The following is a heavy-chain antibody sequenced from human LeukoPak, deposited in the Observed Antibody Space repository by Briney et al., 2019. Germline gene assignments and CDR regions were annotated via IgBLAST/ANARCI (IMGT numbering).Heavy chain of an antibody. J-gene: IGHJ4*02. CDR1: GFTFSSYA. D-gene: IGHD6-13*01. V-gene: IGHV3-23*01. CDR2: ISGSGGST. CDR3: AATELQLGDFDY. Sequence: PGGSLRLSCAASGFTFSSYAMSWVRQAPGKGLGWVSAISGSGGSTYYADSVKGRFTISRDNSKNTLYLQMNSLRAEDTAVYYCAATELQLGDFDYWGQGTLVTVSS.